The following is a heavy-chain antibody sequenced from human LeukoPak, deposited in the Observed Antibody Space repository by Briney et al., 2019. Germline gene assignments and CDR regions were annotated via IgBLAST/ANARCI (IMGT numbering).Heavy chain of an antibody. V-gene: IGHV1-2*02. Sequence: VASVKLSCTASGYTFTGYYMHWVRQAPGQGLEWMGWINPNSGGTNYAQKFQGRVTMTRDTSISTAYMELSRLRSDDTAVYYCAKDGTYGVNDAFDIWGQGTMVTVSS. CDR2: INPNSGGT. CDR1: GYTFTGYY. D-gene: IGHD4-17*01. CDR3: AKDGTYGVNDAFDI. J-gene: IGHJ3*02.